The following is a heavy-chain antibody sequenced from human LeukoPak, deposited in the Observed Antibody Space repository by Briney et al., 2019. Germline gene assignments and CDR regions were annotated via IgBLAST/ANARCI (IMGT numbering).Heavy chain of an antibody. CDR1: GYTFTSYY. D-gene: IGHD2-15*01. CDR2: INPSGGST. J-gene: IGHJ5*02. CDR3: ARQPPGYSSGGSCYGGWFDP. Sequence: ASVKVSCKASGYTFTSYYMHWVRQAPGQGLEWMGIINPSGGSTSYAQKFQGRVTMTRDTSTSTVYMELSSLRSEDTAVYYCARQPPGYSSGGSCYGGWFDPWGQGTLVTVSS. V-gene: IGHV1-46*01.